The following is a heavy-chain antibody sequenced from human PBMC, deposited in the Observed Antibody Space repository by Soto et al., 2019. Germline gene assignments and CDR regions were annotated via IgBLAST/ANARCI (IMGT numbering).Heavy chain of an antibody. Sequence: SGGSLRLSCAASGFTFSTYAMSWVRQAPGKGLEWVSAISGSGDSTFYADSVKGRFTISRDNSKNTLYLQMTTLRAEDTALYHCAKDHWGSYSGQGTLVTVSS. V-gene: IGHV3-23*01. D-gene: IGHD3-16*01. CDR3: AKDHWGSY. J-gene: IGHJ4*02. CDR2: ISGSGDST. CDR1: GFTFSTYA.